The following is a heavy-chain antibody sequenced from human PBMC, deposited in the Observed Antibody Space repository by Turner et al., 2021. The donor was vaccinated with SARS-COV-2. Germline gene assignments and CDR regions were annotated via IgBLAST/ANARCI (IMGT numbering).Heavy chain of an antibody. D-gene: IGHD2-15*01. J-gene: IGHJ4*02. CDR2: ISAYNGNT. Sequence: QVQLVQSGAEVKKPGASVQVSCKASGYTFTSYGISWVRQAPGQGLEWMGWISAYNGNTNYAQKLQGRVTMTTDTSTSTAYMELRSLRSDDTAVYYCARGDIVVVVASTPGDYFDYWGQGTLVTVSS. V-gene: IGHV1-18*01. CDR3: ARGDIVVVVASTPGDYFDY. CDR1: GYTFTSYG.